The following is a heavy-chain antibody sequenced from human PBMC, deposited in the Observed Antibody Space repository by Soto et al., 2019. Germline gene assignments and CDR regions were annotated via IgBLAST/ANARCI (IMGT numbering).Heavy chain of an antibody. CDR1: GGSSSGGVCY. D-gene: IGHD4-17*01. J-gene: IGHJ2*01. V-gene: IGHV4-30-4*01. CDR3: AREIIPLTTDWYFDL. Sequence: PSETLSLTCSVSGGSSSGGVCYWSWIRQPPGKGLEWIGYIFDSGSTYYNPSLKSRVTISVDTSKNQFSLRLSSVTAADTAVYYCAREIIPLTTDWYFDLWGRGTLVTVSS. CDR2: IFDSGST.